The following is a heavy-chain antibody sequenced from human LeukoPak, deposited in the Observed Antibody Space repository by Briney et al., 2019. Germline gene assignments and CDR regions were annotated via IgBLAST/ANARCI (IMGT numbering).Heavy chain of an antibody. CDR1: GYSISSGYY. CDR2: IYHSGST. J-gene: IGHJ2*01. Sequence: SETLSLTCTVSGYSISSGYYWGWIRQPPGKGLEWIGSIYHSGSTYYNPSLKSRVTISVDTSKNQFSLKLSSVTAADTAVYYCARKEKDCSGGSCYRSWYFDLWGRGTLVTISS. V-gene: IGHV4-38-2*02. CDR3: ARKEKDCSGGSCYRSWYFDL. D-gene: IGHD2-15*01.